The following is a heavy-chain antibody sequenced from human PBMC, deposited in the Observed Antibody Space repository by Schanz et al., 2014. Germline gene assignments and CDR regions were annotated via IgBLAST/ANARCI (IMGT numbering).Heavy chain of an antibody. CDR2: IYSGGST. J-gene: IGHJ6*02. CDR1: GFTVTSYY. Sequence: EVHLVESGGGLVQPGGSLRLSCAASGFTVTSYYMSWVRQAPGKGLEWVSVIYSGGSTYYADSVKGRFTISRDNSKNTLYLQMNSLRAEDTAVYYCARGYSSSMDVWGQGTTVTVSS. D-gene: IGHD6-6*01. CDR3: ARGYSSSMDV. V-gene: IGHV3-66*01.